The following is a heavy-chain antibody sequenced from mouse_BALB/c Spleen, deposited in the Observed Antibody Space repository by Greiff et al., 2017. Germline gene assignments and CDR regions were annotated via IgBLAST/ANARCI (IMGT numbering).Heavy chain of an antibody. V-gene: IGHV5-17*02. Sequence: EVMLVESGGGLVPPGGSRTLSCAASGFTFSSFGMHWVRPAPEKGLEWVAYISSGSSTIYYADPVKGRFTISRDNPKNTLFLQLTSLRSEDTAMYYGARRGTYGRYAMDDWGQGTSVTVAS. CDR3: ARRGTYGRYAMDD. D-gene: IGHD1-1*01. CDR1: GFTFSSFG. J-gene: IGHJ4*01. CDR2: ISSGSSTI.